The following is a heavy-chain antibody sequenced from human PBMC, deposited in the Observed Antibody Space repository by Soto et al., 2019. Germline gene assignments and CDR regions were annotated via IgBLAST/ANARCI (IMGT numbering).Heavy chain of an antibody. CDR2: INHSGST. Sequence: SETLSLTCAVYGGSFSGYYWSWIRQPPGKGLEWIGEINHSGSTNYNPSLKSRVNISVDTSKNQFSLKLSSVTAADTAVYYCARGGSLYYYYYYGMDVWGQGTTVTVS. J-gene: IGHJ6*02. V-gene: IGHV4-34*01. D-gene: IGHD1-26*01. CDR1: GGSFSGYY. CDR3: ARGGSLYYYYYYGMDV.